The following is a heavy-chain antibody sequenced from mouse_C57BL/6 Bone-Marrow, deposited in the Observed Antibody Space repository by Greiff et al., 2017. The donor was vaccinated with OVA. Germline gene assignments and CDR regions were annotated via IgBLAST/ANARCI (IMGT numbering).Heavy chain of an antibody. CDR1: GYTFTSYW. D-gene: IGHD4-1*01. CDR2: IYPSDSET. CDR3: ARDWDFDY. J-gene: IGHJ2*01. V-gene: IGHV1-61*01. Sequence: QVQLQQPGAELVRPGSSVKLSCKASGYTFTSYWMGWVKRRPGPDLEWIGNIYPSDSETHYNQKFKDKATLTVDKSSSTAYMQLSSLTSEDSAVYYCARDWDFDYWGQGTTLTVSS.